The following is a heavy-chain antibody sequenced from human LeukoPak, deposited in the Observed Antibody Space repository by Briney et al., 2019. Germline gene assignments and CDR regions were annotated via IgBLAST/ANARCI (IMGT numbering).Heavy chain of an antibody. J-gene: IGHJ4*02. Sequence: SETLSLTCTVSDYSISNGYYWGWIRQPPGKGLEWIGNLYHSGRTYYNLSLKSRVTISVDTSKNQFSLKLSSVTAADTAVYYCAKRYCSSTTCYDDRGAFDYWGQGTLVTVSS. CDR2: LYHSGRT. V-gene: IGHV4-38-2*02. D-gene: IGHD2-2*01. CDR1: DYSISNGYY. CDR3: AKRYCSSTTCYDDRGAFDY.